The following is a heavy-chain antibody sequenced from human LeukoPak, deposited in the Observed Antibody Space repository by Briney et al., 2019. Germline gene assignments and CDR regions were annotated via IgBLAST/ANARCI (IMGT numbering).Heavy chain of an antibody. V-gene: IGHV1-3*01. CDR1: GYTFTNHA. CDR3: ARGECASCYLVDF. CDR2: INAGNGYT. Sequence: ASVKVSCKASGYTFTNHAIHWVRQAPGQRLEWMGWINAGNGYTEYPQNFRDRVTITRDTSANTVYMELSSLRSEDTAVYFCARGECASCYLVDFWGQGTLITVSS. D-gene: IGHD2-2*01. J-gene: IGHJ4*02.